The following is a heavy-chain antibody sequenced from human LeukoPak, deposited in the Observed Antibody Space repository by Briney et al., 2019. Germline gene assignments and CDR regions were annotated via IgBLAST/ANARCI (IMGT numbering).Heavy chain of an antibody. CDR2: ISSSSSHI. V-gene: IGHV3-21*01. D-gene: IGHD3-3*01. Sequence: GGSLRLSCAASGFTFSSYSMNWVRQAPGKGLEWVSSISSSSSHIYYADSVKGRFTISRDNAKNSLYLQMNSLRAEDTAVYYCARVGSAFWSGYHFDYWGQGTLVTVSS. CDR1: GFTFSSYS. J-gene: IGHJ4*02. CDR3: ARVGSAFWSGYHFDY.